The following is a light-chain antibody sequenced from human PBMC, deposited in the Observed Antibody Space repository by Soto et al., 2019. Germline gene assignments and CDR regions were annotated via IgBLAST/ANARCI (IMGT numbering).Light chain of an antibody. CDR3: QQSYSTPPGT. V-gene: IGKV1-39*01. Sequence: DIQMTQSPSSLSASVGDRVTITCRASQSISTYLIWYQRKPGKAPKLLIYATSSLQSGVPSRFSGSGSGTDLTLTISSLQPEDVATYYCQQSYSTPPGTFGQGTKVDIK. CDR1: QSISTY. CDR2: ATS. J-gene: IGKJ1*01.